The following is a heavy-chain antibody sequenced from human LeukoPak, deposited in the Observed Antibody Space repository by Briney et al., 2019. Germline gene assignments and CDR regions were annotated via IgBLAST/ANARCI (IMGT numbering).Heavy chain of an antibody. CDR2: IYYSGRN. J-gene: IGHJ4*02. CDR1: GGSISSNNW. CDR3: ARTGGGPRQFDY. Sequence: SETLSLTCAVSGGSISSNNWWIWVRQSPEKGLEWIASIYYSGRNYYNPSLKSRVIISVDTSKNQFSLKLSSVTAADTAVYYCARTGGGPRQFDYWGQGTLVTVSS. D-gene: IGHD4-23*01. V-gene: IGHV4-39*01.